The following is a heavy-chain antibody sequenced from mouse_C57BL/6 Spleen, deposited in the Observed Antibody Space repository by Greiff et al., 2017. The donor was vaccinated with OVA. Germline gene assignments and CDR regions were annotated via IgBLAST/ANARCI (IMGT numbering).Heavy chain of an antibody. CDR2: ISDGGSYT. D-gene: IGHD2-1*01. V-gene: IGHV5-4*01. CDR3: AGYYGNSWFAY. CDR1: GFTFSSYA. Sequence: EVQLVESGGGLVKPGGSLKLSCAASGFTFSSYAMSWVRQTPEKRLEWVATISDGGSYTYYPDNVKGRFTISRDNAKNNLYLQMSHLKSEDTAMYYCAGYYGNSWFAYWGQGTLVTVSA. J-gene: IGHJ3*01.